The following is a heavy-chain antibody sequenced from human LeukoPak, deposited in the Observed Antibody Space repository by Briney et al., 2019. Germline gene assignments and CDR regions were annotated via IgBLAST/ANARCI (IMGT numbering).Heavy chain of an antibody. J-gene: IGHJ3*02. D-gene: IGHD2-15*01. CDR3: ARPRLEYCSGGSCFDAFDI. CDR2: INSYGGNT. V-gene: IGHV3-74*01. CDR1: GFTFSSYW. Sequence: GGSLRLSCAASGFTFSSYWMHWVRQAPGKGLVWVSRINSYGGNTFYADSVKGRFTISRDNAKNTLYLQMNSLTAEDTAIYSCARPRLEYCSGGSCFDAFDIWGQGTMVTVSS.